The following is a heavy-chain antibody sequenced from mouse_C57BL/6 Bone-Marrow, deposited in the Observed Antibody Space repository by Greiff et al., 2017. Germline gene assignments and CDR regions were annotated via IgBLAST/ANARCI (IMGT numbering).Heavy chain of an antibody. D-gene: IGHD2-3*01. CDR2: INPSSGYT. V-gene: IGHV1-4*01. Sequence: VQLQQSGAELARPGASVKMSCKASGYTFTSYTMHWVKQRPGQGLEWIGYINPSSGYTKYNQKFKDKATLTADKSSSTAYMQLSSLTSEDSAVYYCARSDGYYLAWFAYWCQGTLVTVSA. CDR3: ARSDGYYLAWFAY. CDR1: GYTFTSYT. J-gene: IGHJ3*01.